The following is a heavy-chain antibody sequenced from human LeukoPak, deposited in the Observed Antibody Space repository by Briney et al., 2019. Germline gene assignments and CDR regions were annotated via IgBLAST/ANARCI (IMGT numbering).Heavy chain of an antibody. Sequence: SQTLSLTCTVSGGSISSGSYYWGWIRQPAGKGLEWIGRIYTSGSTNYNPSLKSRVTISVDTSKNQFSLKLSSVTAAYTAVYYCARAFRVWDDSCSWLDPWGQGTVVTVSS. CDR2: IYTSGST. J-gene: IGHJ5*02. CDR3: ARAFRVWDDSCSWLDP. CDR1: GGSISSGSYY. D-gene: IGHD3-22*01. V-gene: IGHV4-61*02.